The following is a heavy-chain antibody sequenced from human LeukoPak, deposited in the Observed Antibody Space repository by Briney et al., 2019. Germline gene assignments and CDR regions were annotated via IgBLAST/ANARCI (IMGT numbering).Heavy chain of an antibody. CDR1: GFIFSSFW. Sequence: GGSLRLSCAASGFIFSSFWMSWVRQAPGKGLEWVANINQHGSETYYVDSVKGRFTISRDNAKNSLYLQMNGLRVEDSAVYYCAAAVIGVYDYWGQGTLVTVSS. CDR3: AAAVIGVYDY. J-gene: IGHJ4*02. V-gene: IGHV3-7*01. D-gene: IGHD6-6*01. CDR2: INQHGSET.